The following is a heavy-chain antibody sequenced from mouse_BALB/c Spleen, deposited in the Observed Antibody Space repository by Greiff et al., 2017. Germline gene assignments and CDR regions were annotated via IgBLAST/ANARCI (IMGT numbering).Heavy chain of an antibody. CDR3: ARHNDYYRYDEAMDY. CDR1: GFTFSSYG. CDR2: ISSGGSYT. J-gene: IGHJ4*01. D-gene: IGHD2-14*01. V-gene: IGHV5-6*01. Sequence: EVQRVESGGDLVKPGGSLKLSCAASGFTFSSYGMSWVRQTPDKRLEWVATISSGGSYTYYPDSVKGRFTISRDNAKNTLYLQMSSLKSEDTAMYYCARHNDYYRYDEAMDYWGQGTSVTVSS.